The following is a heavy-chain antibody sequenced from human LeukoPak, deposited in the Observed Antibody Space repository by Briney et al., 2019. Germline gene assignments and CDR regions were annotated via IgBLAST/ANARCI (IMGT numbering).Heavy chain of an antibody. CDR3: ARDRWGYSYGGD. D-gene: IGHD5-18*01. J-gene: IGHJ4*02. V-gene: IGHV3-7*01. CDR2: IKQDGIEK. CDR1: GFTFSNYW. Sequence: GGSLRLSCAASGFTFSNYWMNWVRQAPGKGLEWVANIKQDGIEKYYVDSVKGRFTISRDNAKNSLYLQMNSLRAEDTAVYYCARDRWGYSYGGDWGQGTLVTVSS.